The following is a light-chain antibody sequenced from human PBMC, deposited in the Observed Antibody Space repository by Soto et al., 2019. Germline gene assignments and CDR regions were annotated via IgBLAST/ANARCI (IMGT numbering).Light chain of an antibody. CDR2: RNN. V-gene: IGLV1-47*01. J-gene: IGLJ3*02. CDR3: AAWDDSLSGVV. CDR1: SYNIGSNY. Sequence: QSVLTQPPSASGTPGQRVTISCSGSSYNIGSNYVYWYQQLPGTAPKLIIYRNNQRPSGVPDRFSGSKSGTSASLAISGLRSEYEADYYCAAWDDSLSGVVFGGGTKLTVL.